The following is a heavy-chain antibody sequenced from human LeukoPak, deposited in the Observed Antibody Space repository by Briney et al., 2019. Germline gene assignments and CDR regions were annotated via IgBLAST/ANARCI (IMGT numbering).Heavy chain of an antibody. Sequence: GGSLRLSCSASGLTFSNYAMHWVRQAPGKGLEYVSGISSNGGSTYYADSVKGTFTISRDNSKNTLYLQMSSLRGEDTAMYYCVKLSPYSGYDYWGQGTLVTVSS. V-gene: IGHV3-64D*09. CDR2: ISSNGGST. CDR1: GLTFSNYA. J-gene: IGHJ4*02. CDR3: VKLSPYSGYDY. D-gene: IGHD5-12*01.